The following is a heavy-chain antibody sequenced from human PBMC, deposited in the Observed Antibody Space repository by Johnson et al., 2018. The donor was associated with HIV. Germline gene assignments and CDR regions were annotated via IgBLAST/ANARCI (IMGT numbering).Heavy chain of an antibody. CDR1: GFNFDDYG. CDR2: VNWNGGNT. J-gene: IGHJ3*02. CDR3: ARVGEYCGDGFDI. D-gene: IGHD2-21*01. V-gene: IGHV3-20*04. Sequence: VQLVESGGGLVQPGGSLRLSCAASGFNFDDYGMSWVRQAPGKGLEWVSGVNWNGGNTGYADSVKGRFTISRDNAKNSLYLQMTGLRAEDTALYYCARVGEYCGDGFDIWGQGT.